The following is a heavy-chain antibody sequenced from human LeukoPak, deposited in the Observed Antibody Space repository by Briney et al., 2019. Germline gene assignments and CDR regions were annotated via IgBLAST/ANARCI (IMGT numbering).Heavy chain of an antibody. Sequence: PGGSLRLSCAASGFTFSTYWMSWVRQAPGKGLEWVANTKQDASDKKYVDSVKGRFTISRDNSKNTLYLQMNSLRAEDTAVYYCAKDRAAYDYVWGSYRSDYFDYWGQGTLVTVSS. CDR2: TKQDASDK. J-gene: IGHJ4*02. CDR1: GFTFSTYW. CDR3: AKDRAAYDYVWGSYRSDYFDY. V-gene: IGHV3-7*05. D-gene: IGHD3-16*02.